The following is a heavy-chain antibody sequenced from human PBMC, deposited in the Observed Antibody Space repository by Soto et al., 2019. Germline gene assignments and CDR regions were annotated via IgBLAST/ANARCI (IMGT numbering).Heavy chain of an antibody. D-gene: IGHD5-12*01. CDR3: ARVRGYASYSFDP. CDR1: GGSVSSGSYY. CDR2: IYYSGST. V-gene: IGHV4-61*01. Sequence: PSETLSLTCTVSGGSVSSGSYYWSWIRQPPGKGLEWIGYIYYSGSTNYNPSLKSRVTISVDTSKNQFSLKLSSVTAADTAVYYCARVRGYASYSFDPWGQGPLVTVSS. J-gene: IGHJ5*02.